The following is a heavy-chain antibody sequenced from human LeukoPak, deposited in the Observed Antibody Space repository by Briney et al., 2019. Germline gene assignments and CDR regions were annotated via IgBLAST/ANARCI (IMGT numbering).Heavy chain of an antibody. CDR3: ATLKGDSSGPWGAFDI. V-gene: IGHV3-23*01. D-gene: IGHD3-22*01. CDR1: GFTFSSYS. J-gene: IGHJ3*02. CDR2: ISGSGGST. Sequence: PGGSLRLSCAASGFTFSSYSMNWVRQAPGKGLEWVSAISGSGGSTYYADSVKGRFTISRDNSKNTLYLQMNSLRAEDTAVYYCATLKGDSSGPWGAFDIWGQGTMVTVSS.